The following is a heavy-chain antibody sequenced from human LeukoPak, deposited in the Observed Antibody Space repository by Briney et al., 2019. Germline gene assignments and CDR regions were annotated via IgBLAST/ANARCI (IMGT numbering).Heavy chain of an antibody. V-gene: IGHV3-7*01. Sequence: PGGSLRLSCAASGFTFSSYWMSWVRQAPGKGLEWVANIKQDGSEKYYVDSVKGRFTISRDNAKNSLYLQMNSLRAEDTAVYYCAGDRDDIMTGHHNMDVWGQGTTVTVSS. CDR2: IKQDGSEK. CDR3: AGDRDDIMTGHHNMDV. J-gene: IGHJ6*02. CDR1: GFTFSSYW. D-gene: IGHD3-9*01.